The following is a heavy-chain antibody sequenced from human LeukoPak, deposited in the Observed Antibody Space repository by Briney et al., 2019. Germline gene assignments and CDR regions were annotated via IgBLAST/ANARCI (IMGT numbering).Heavy chain of an antibody. V-gene: IGHV3-23*01. CDR3: GNQFSSRWQSDP. J-gene: IGHJ5*02. D-gene: IGHD6-13*01. Sequence: PGESLRLSCAVAGFIYNTYAMTWVRQAPGKGLEWVSSIDNSGDYTYYADSVKGRFTISRDNSRNTLYLQMSSLRVEDTALYYCGNQFSSRWQSDPRGQGTLVTVSS. CDR1: GFIYNTYA. CDR2: IDNSGDYT.